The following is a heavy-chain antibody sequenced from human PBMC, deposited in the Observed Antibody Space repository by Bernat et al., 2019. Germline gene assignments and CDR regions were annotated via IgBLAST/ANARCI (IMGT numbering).Heavy chain of an antibody. J-gene: IGHJ4*02. Sequence: EVQLVESGGGLVKPGGSLRLSCAASGFTFSNAWMNWVRQAPGKGLEWVGSIKSKTDGGTTDYAAPVKGRFTISRDDSKNTLYLQMNSLKTEDTAVYYCTTDWLEWDYWGQGTLVTVSS. CDR3: TTDWLEWDY. CDR1: GFTFSNAW. CDR2: IKSKTDGGTT. V-gene: IGHV3-15*07. D-gene: IGHD5-12*01.